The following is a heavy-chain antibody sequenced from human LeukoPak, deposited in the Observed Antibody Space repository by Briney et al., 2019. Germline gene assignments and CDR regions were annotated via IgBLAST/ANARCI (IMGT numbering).Heavy chain of an antibody. V-gene: IGHV4-4*02. D-gene: IGHD5-24*01. CDR1: GDSINSLDL. Sequence: SGTLSLTCTVSGDSINSLDLWSWVRQPPGKGLEWIGEMYLSGTTHSNPSVKSRVTISIDKSKNQFFLNLSSVTAADTAVYYCARVRGDGYNYVDYWGQGTLVTVSS. CDR3: ARVRGDGYNYVDY. J-gene: IGHJ4*02. CDR2: MYLSGTT.